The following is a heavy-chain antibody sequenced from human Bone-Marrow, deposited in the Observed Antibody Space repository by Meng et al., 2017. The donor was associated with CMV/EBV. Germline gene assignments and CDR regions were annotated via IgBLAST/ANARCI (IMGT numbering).Heavy chain of an antibody. CDR1: GFSFSDYT. CDR3: ARDGACINGVCSYTF. Sequence: GESLKISCTASGFSFSDYTMNWVRQAPGKGLEWVSSISRSSTVIFYADSVKGRFTISRDNAKNPLYLQMNSLRVEDTAVFYCARDGACINGVCSYTFWGQGTMVTVSS. D-gene: IGHD2-8*01. V-gene: IGHV3-21*01. CDR2: ISRSSTVI. J-gene: IGHJ3*01.